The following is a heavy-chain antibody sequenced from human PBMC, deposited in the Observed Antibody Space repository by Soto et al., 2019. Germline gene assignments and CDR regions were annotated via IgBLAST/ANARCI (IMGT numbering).Heavy chain of an antibody. CDR1: DGSFSVYY. J-gene: IGHJ3*02. V-gene: IGHV4-34*01. D-gene: IGHD4-4*01. CDR2: XXHXGXX. Sequence: PSETLSLTCAIYDGSFSVYYCIWIRQSPGEGLEWXGEXXHXGXXXYXXSLKSRVTMSVDASKNQFSLKLNSVTAAGTAVYYCARDSTRRGACDIWGQGTTVTVSS. CDR3: ARDSTRRGACDI.